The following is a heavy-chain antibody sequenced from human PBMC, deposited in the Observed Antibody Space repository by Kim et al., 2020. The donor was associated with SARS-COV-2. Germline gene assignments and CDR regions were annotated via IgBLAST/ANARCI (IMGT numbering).Heavy chain of an antibody. D-gene: IGHD3-3*02. J-gene: IGHJ3*02. CDR1: GFSFSDSA. V-gene: IGHV3-73*01. Sequence: GGSLRLSCAASGFSFSDSAMHWVRQASGKGLEWVGRIRSKANNSATTYAASVKGRFTISRDDSKNSAYLQMNSLKTEDTAVYYCTRVPGPTLAFWDAYDIWGQGTLVTVSS. CDR2: IRSKANNSAT. CDR3: TRVPGPTLAFWDAYDI.